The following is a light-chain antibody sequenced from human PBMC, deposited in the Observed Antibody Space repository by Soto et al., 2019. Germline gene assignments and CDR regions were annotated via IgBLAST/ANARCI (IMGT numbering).Light chain of an antibody. CDR2: GAS. V-gene: IGKV3-15*01. Sequence: EIVMTQSPATLSVSPGGRATLSCRASQSVSSNLAWYQQKPGQAPRLLIYGASTRAPGIPARFSGSGSGTEFTLTISSLQSEDFAVYYCQQYNNWPPYTFGQGTKLEIK. CDR3: QQYNNWPPYT. CDR1: QSVSSN. J-gene: IGKJ2*01.